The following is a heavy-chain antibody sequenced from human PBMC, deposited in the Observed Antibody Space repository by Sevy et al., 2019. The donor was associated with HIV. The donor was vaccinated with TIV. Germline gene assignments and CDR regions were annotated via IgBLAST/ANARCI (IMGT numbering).Heavy chain of an antibody. Sequence: GGSLRLSCAASGFTVSSNYMSWVRQAPGKGLEWVSVIYSGGSTYYADSVTGRFTISRDNSKNTLYLQMNSLRAEDTAVYYCARDLGDSGWYNTLDYWGQGTLVTVSS. J-gene: IGHJ4*02. CDR1: GFTVSSNY. CDR2: IYSGGST. CDR3: ARDLGDSGWYNTLDY. V-gene: IGHV3-53*01. D-gene: IGHD6-19*01.